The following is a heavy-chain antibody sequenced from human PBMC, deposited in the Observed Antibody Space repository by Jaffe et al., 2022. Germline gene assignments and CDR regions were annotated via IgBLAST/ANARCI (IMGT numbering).Heavy chain of an antibody. J-gene: IGHJ4*02. D-gene: IGHD3-22*01. Sequence: QVTLRESGPALVKPTQTLTLTCTFSGFSLSTSGMCVSWVRQPPGKALEWLALIDWDDDKYYSTSLKTRLTISKDTSKNQVVLTMTNMDPVDTATYYCARIVIDDSSGYYTRTFDYWGQGTLVTVSS. CDR2: IDWDDDK. CDR1: GFSLSTSGMC. V-gene: IGHV2-70*20. CDR3: ARIVIDDSSGYYTRTFDY.